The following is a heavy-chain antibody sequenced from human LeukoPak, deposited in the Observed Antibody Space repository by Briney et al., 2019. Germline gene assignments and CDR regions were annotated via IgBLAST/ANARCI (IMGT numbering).Heavy chain of an antibody. CDR3: ARRRIGYCSSTSCYYRPDY. J-gene: IGHJ4*02. CDR1: GYTFTSYY. CDR2: INPSGGST. Sequence: ASVKVSCKASGYTFTSYYMHWVRQAPGQGLEWMGIINPSGGSTSYAQKFQGRVTMTRDTSTSTVYMELRSLRSDDTAVYYCARRRIGYCSSTSCYYRPDYWGQGTLVTVSS. V-gene: IGHV1-46*01. D-gene: IGHD2-2*01.